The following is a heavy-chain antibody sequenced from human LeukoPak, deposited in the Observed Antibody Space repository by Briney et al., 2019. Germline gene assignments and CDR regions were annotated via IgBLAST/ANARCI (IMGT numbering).Heavy chain of an antibody. Sequence: PSETLSLTCTVSGGSISSYYWSWIRQPPGKGLEWIGYIYYSGSTNYNPSLKSRVTISVDTSKNQFSLKLSSVTAADTAVYYCARGRGSGSYSPFFDCWGQGTLVTVSS. CDR3: ARGRGSGSYSPFFDC. D-gene: IGHD3-10*01. CDR1: GGSISSYY. V-gene: IGHV4-59*01. CDR2: IYYSGST. J-gene: IGHJ4*02.